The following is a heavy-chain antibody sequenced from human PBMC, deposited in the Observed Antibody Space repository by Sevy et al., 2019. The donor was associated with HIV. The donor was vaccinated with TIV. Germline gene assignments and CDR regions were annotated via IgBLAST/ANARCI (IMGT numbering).Heavy chain of an antibody. Sequence: GGSLRLSCAASGFSFSNYAMGWVRQTPGKGLEWVSAITDGGGDTYHADSVKGRFTISRDNSKNVLYLQMNSLRGDDTALTYCAKRSSAPRPYYFDYWGQGTLVTVSS. CDR1: GFSFSNYA. J-gene: IGHJ4*02. CDR3: AKRSSAPRPYYFDY. V-gene: IGHV3-23*01. CDR2: ITDGGGDT. D-gene: IGHD2-15*01.